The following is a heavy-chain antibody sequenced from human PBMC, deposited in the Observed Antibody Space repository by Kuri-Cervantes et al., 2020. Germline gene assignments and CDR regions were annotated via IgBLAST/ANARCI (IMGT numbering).Heavy chain of an antibody. V-gene: IGHV3-74*01. CDR3: AKGFLTYYFDY. CDR2: INSDGSST. D-gene: IGHD3-3*01. Sequence: GESLKISCAASGFTFSSYWMHWVRQAPGKGLVWVSRINSDGSSTSYADSVKGRFTISRDNAKNTLYLQMNSLRAEDTAVYYCAKGFLTYYFDYWGQGTLVTVSS. J-gene: IGHJ4*02. CDR1: GFTFSSYW.